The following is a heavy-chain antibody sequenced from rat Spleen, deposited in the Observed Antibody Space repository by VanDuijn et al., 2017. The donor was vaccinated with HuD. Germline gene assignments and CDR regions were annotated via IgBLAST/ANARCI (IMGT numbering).Heavy chain of an antibody. Sequence: EVQLQESGPGLVKPSQSLSLTCSVTGYSITSNYWGWIRKFPGNKMELMGYISYSGSTSYNPSLKSRISITRDTSKNQFFLQLNSVTTEDTATYYCARYRITTNWYFDFWGPGTMVTVSS. D-gene: IGHD1-10*01. CDR1: GYSITSNY. CDR3: ARYRITTNWYFDF. J-gene: IGHJ1*01. CDR2: ISYSGST. V-gene: IGHV3-1*01.